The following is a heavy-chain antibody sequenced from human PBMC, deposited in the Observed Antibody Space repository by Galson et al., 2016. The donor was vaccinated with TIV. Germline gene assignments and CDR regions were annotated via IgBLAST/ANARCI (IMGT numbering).Heavy chain of an antibody. CDR3: ARLRSCGGDCYYFDY. Sequence: SLRLSCAASGFTFSDYGMHWVRQAPGKGLEWVSGINWNGGSTGHADPVKGRFTISRDNAKNSLYLQMNSLRAEDTALYHCARLRSCGGDCYYFDYWGQGTLVTVSS. CDR1: GFTFSDYG. V-gene: IGHV3-20*01. J-gene: IGHJ4*02. D-gene: IGHD2-21*02. CDR2: INWNGGST.